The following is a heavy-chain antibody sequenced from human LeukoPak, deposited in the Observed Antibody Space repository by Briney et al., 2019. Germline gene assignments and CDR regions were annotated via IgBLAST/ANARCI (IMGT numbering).Heavy chain of an antibody. D-gene: IGHD6-13*01. CDR2: IYYSGST. CDR3: ASRGGGIAAAGTYY. Sequence: SETLSLTCTASGGSVSSDSYFWSWIRQPPGRGLEWIGYIYYSGSTNYNPSLKSRVTISVDTSKNQFSLKLSSVTAADTAVYYCASRGGGIAAAGTYYWGQGTLVTVSS. CDR1: GGSVSSDSYF. V-gene: IGHV4-61*01. J-gene: IGHJ4*02.